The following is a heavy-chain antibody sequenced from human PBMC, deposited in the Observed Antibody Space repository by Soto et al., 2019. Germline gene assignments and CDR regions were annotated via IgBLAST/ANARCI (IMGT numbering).Heavy chain of an antibody. CDR1: GYTLIGFS. CDR3: SKGRWTVGHCSGGSCYDGMDV. CDR2: INPKNGDT. Sequence: GASVKVSCKASGYTLIGFSLHWVRQAPGQGLEWMGWINPKNGDTYYAQKFQGRVTMTRDTSINTVYMELNSLESDDTAVYFCSKGRWTVGHCSGGSCYDGMDVWGQGTTVTVSS. J-gene: IGHJ6*02. D-gene: IGHD2-15*01. V-gene: IGHV1-2*02.